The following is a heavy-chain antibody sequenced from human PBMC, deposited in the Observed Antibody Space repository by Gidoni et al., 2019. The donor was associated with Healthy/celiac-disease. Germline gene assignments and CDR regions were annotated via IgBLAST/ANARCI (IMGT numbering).Heavy chain of an antibody. CDR1: GYTFTSHG. J-gene: IGHJ4*02. CDR2: ISAYNGNT. D-gene: IGHD7-27*01. CDR3: ATAGLPGDLRVGHDY. V-gene: IGHV1-18*01. Sequence: QVQLVQSGAAVKKPGASVQVSCKASGYTFTSHGISWVRQAPGQGLEWMGWISAYNGNTNYAQKLQGRVTMTTDTSTSTAYMELRSLRSDDTAVYYCATAGLPGDLRVGHDYWGQGTLVTVSS.